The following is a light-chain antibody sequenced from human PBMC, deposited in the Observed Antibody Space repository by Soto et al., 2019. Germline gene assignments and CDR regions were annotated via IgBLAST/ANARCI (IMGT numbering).Light chain of an antibody. CDR2: DTS. J-gene: IGLJ2*01. CDR1: TGAVTSGHY. V-gene: IGLV7-46*01. CDR3: LLSYSGARV. Sequence: QAVVTQEPSLTVSPGGTVTLTCGSSTGAVTSGHYSYWFQQKPGQAPTTLIYDTSNKQSWTPARFSGSLLGGQAALTLSGAQPEDEAEYYCLLSYSGARVFGGGTKLTVL.